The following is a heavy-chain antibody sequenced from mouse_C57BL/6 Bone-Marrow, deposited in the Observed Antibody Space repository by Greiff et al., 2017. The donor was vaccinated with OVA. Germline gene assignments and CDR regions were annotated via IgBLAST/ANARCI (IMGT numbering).Heavy chain of an antibody. V-gene: IGHV5-6*01. CDR2: ISSGGSYT. CDR1: GFTFSSYG. Sequence: EVKLMESGGDLVKPGGSLKLSCAASGFTFSSYGMSWVRQTPDKRLEWVATISSGGSYTYYPDSVKGRVTISRDNAKNTLYLQMSSLKSEDTAMYYCARQIYYGNYGFAYWGQGTLVTVSA. CDR3: ARQIYYGNYGFAY. J-gene: IGHJ3*01. D-gene: IGHD2-1*01.